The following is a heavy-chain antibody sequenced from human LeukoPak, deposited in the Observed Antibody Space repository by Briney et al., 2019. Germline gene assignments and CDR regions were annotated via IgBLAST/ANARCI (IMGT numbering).Heavy chain of an antibody. J-gene: IGHJ4*02. V-gene: IGHV4-4*07. CDR1: DGSISSYY. D-gene: IGHD3-22*01. CDR3: ARGGDYYDSSGYYYVYFDY. CDR2: IYTSGST. Sequence: SETLSLTCTVSDGSISSYYWSWIRQPAGKGLEWIGRIYTSGSTNYNPSLKSRVTMSVDTSKNQFSLKLSSVTAADTAVYYCARGGDYYDSSGYYYVYFDYWGQGTLVTVSS.